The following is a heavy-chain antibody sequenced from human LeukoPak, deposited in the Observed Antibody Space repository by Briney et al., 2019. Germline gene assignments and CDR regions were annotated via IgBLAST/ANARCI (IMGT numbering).Heavy chain of an antibody. CDR2: IYASGST. V-gene: IGHV4-61*02. Sequence: SETLSLTCTVSGGPRSSGSYYWSWIRQPTGKGLEWIGRIYASGSTNYNPSLRNRVTISVDTSKNQFSLKLRSVTAADTAVYYCASSQAGDFDYWGQGTLVTVSS. J-gene: IGHJ4*02. CDR1: GGPRSSGSYY. D-gene: IGHD6-13*01. CDR3: ASSQAGDFDY.